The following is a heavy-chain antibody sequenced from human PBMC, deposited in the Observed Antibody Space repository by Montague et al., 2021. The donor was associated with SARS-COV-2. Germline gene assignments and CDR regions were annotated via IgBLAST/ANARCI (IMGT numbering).Heavy chain of an antibody. V-gene: IGHV1-2*04. CDR3: ARLGYERICSGGSCYSTYYYGMDV. CDR1: GYTFTGYY. CDR2: INPNSGGT. Sequence: SVKVSCKASGYTFTGYYIHWVRQAPGQGLEWMGWINPNSGGTNYAQKFQGWVTMTRDTSISTAYMELSRLRSDDTAVYYCARLGYERICSGGSCYSTYYYGMDVWGQGTTVTVSS. D-gene: IGHD2-15*01. J-gene: IGHJ6*02.